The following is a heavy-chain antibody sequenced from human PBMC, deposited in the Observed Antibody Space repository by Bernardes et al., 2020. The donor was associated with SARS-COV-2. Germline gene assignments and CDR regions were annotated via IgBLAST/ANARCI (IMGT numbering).Heavy chain of an antibody. CDR2: IDWDDDK. D-gene: IGHD6-13*01. Sequence: SGPTLLKPTQPLTLTFAFSGFSLSTSGMCVSWIRQPPGKALEWLARIDWDDDKYYSTSLKTRLTISKDTSKNQVVLTMTNMDPVDTATYYCPRIVAGTGGLDYWGQGTLVTVSS. V-gene: IGHV2-70*11. J-gene: IGHJ4*02. CDR3: PRIVAGTGGLDY. CDR1: GFSLSTSGMC.